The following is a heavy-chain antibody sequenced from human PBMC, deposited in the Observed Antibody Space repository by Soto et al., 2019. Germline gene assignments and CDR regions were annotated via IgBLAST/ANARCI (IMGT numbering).Heavy chain of an antibody. CDR1: GGSISSNNYY. D-gene: IGHD3-10*01. V-gene: IGHV4-39*01. J-gene: IGHJ2*01. CDR3: ARIWTSGTYKGYFDL. Sequence: QLQLQESGPGLVKPSETLSLTCTVSGGSISSNNYYWGWIRQPPGKGLEFIGNIHYSGSTYYNPSLKSRVTISVDTSKNQFSLRLTSLTAADTAVYFCARIWTSGTYKGYFDLWGRGTLVTVSS. CDR2: IHYSGST.